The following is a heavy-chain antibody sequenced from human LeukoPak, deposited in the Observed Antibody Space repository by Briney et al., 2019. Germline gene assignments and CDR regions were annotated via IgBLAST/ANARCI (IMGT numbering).Heavy chain of an antibody. V-gene: IGHV3-21*01. CDR2: ISSSSSYI. D-gene: IGHD7-27*01. CDR3: ARDIEFTLGPLDY. CDR1: GFTFSSYS. J-gene: IGHJ4*02. Sequence: GGSLRPSCAASGFTFSSYSMNWVRQAPGKGLEWVSSISSSSSYIYYADSVKGRFTISRDNAKNSLYLQMNSLRAEDTAVYYCARDIEFTLGPLDYWGQGTLVTVSS.